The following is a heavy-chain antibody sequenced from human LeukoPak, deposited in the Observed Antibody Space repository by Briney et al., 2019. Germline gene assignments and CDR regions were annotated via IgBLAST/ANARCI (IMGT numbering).Heavy chain of an antibody. Sequence: SGTLSLTCTVSGGSISSYYWSWIRQPPGKGLEWSGYIYYSGSTNYNPSLKSRVTISVDTSKNQFPLKLSSVTAADTAVYYCARVDSSSWYLGPVQHWGQGTLVTVSS. CDR1: GGSISSYY. D-gene: IGHD6-13*01. CDR2: IYYSGST. CDR3: ARVDSSSWYLGPVQH. J-gene: IGHJ1*01. V-gene: IGHV4-59*01.